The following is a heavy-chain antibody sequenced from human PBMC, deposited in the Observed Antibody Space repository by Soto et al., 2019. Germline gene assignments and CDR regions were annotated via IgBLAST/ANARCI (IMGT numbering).Heavy chain of an antibody. V-gene: IGHV3-48*03. J-gene: IGHJ4*02. CDR2: ISSSGSTA. D-gene: IGHD2-21*02. CDR3: TRPAWFPYCSFY. CDR1: GFTFSRFE. Sequence: PGGSRRLSCAASGFTFSRFELHWVRQAPGKGLEWISYISSSGSTAYYASSVEGRCTSCRDNANNSGYLQMDSLRAEDTALYYCTRPAWFPYCSFYCRQGALVTVSS.